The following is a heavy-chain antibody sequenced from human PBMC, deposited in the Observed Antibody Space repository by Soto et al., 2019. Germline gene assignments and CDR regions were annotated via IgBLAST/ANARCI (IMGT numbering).Heavy chain of an antibody. D-gene: IGHD4-17*01. CDR3: ARVAGSGDYGDYIDY. Sequence: QVQLVESGGGLVKPGGSLRLSCAASGFTFSDYYMSWIRQAPGKGLEWVSYISSSSSYTNYADSVKGRFTISRDNAKNSLYLQMNSLRAEDTAVYYCARVAGSGDYGDYIDYCGQGTLVTVSA. V-gene: IGHV3-11*06. J-gene: IGHJ4*02. CDR2: ISSSSSYT. CDR1: GFTFSDYY.